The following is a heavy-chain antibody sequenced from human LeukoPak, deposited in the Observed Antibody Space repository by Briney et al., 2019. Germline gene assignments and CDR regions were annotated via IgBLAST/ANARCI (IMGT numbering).Heavy chain of an antibody. Sequence: GSLRLSCAASGFTYTSNWMSWVRQAPGKGLEWIGYIYYSGSSKYNPSLKCRVTISVDTSKNQFSLKLSSVTAADTVVYYCARLYDSSGYTNWLDPWGQGTLVTVSS. CDR3: ARLYDSSGYTNWLDP. V-gene: IGHV4-59*01. J-gene: IGHJ5*02. CDR1: GFTYTSNW. CDR2: IYYSGSS. D-gene: IGHD3-22*01.